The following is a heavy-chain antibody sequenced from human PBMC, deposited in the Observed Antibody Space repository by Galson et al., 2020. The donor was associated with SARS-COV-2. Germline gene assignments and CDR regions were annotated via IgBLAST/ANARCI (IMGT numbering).Heavy chain of an antibody. V-gene: IGHV3-49*03. CDR1: GFTFGDYA. Sequence: GGSLRLSCTGSGFTFGDYAMSWFSQAPGKGLEWLTFIRSKAYGGTTEYAASVKGRFTISRDDSKSIAYLEMNSLKTEDTAIYFCTRDQGLLFLDPWGQGTLVTVSS. CDR3: TRDQGLLFLDP. J-gene: IGHJ5*02. CDR2: IRSKAYGGTT.